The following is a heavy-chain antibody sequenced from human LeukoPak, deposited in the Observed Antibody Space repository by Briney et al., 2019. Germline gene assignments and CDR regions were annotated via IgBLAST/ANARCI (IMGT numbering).Heavy chain of an antibody. D-gene: IGHD3-22*01. J-gene: IGHJ4*02. CDR2: INHSGST. V-gene: IGHV4-34*01. Sequence: KASETLSLTCAVYGGSFSGYYWSWIRQPPGKGLEWIGEINHSGSTNYNPSLKSRVTISVDTSKNQFSLKLSSVTAADTAVYYCASRPRRTYYYDSSGYYVYWGQGTLVTVSS. CDR3: ASRPRRTYYYDSSGYYVY. CDR1: GGSFSGYY.